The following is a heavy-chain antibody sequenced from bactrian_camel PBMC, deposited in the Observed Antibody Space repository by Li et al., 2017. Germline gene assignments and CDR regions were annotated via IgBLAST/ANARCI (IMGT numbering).Heavy chain of an antibody. CDR3: AADPPWEARCPSIGAPDEFDS. CDR1: GYTYSGHC. V-gene: IGHV3S26*01. Sequence: VQLVESGGGSVQAGGSLRLSCAFSGYTYSGHCMGWFRQAPGKEREGVAMFDANGRTTYAHNIQGRFTISKDDADNTLYLQMNNLKPEDTAMYYCAADPPWEARCPSIGAPDEFDSWGQGTQVTVS. CDR2: MFDANGRT. J-gene: IGHJ4*01. D-gene: IGHD1*01.